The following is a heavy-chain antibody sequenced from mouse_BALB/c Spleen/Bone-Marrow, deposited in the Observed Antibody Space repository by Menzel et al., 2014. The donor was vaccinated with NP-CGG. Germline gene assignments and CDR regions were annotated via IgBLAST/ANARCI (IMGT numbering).Heavy chain of an antibody. CDR1: GFTFTSYG. Sequence: EVKVVESGGDLVKPGGSLKLSCAASGFTFTSYGMSWVRQTPDKRLEWVATISSGGSYTYYPDSVKGRFTISRDNAKNTLYLQMSSLKSEDTAMYYCARLGRDYFDYWGQGTTLTVSS. V-gene: IGHV5-6*01. CDR2: ISSGGSYT. J-gene: IGHJ2*01. CDR3: ARLGRDYFDY. D-gene: IGHD4-1*01.